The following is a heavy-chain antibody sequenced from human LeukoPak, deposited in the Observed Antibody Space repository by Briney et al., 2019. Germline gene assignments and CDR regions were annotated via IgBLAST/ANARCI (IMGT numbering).Heavy chain of an antibody. J-gene: IGHJ4*02. CDR1: GVSMSPYY. Sequence: SETLSLTCTVSGVSMSPYYWSWLRQTPGKGLQWIGYIYNSVRTDYNPSLKSRVTISGDTSKTQFSLKLSSVTAADTAVYYCARQLAYNGSGNSYWAYFDLWGQGALVTVSS. D-gene: IGHD3-10*01. CDR3: ARQLAYNGSGNSYWAYFDL. V-gene: IGHV4-59*01. CDR2: IYNSVRT.